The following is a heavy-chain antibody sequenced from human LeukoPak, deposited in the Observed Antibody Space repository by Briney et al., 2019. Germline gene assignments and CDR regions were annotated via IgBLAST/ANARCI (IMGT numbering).Heavy chain of an antibody. CDR3: ARSHCSSTSCWGDYYYYGMDV. D-gene: IGHD2-2*01. Sequence: GASVKVSCKASDYTFTNYGISWVRQAPGQGLEWMGGIIPIFGTANYAQKFQGRVTITADESTSTAYMELSSLRSEDTAVYYCARSHCSSTSCWGDYYYYGMDVWGQGTTVTVSS. J-gene: IGHJ6*02. CDR1: DYTFTNYG. CDR2: IIPIFGTA. V-gene: IGHV1-69*13.